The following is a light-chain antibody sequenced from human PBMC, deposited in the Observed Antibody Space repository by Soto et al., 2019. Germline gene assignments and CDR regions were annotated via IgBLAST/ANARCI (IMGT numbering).Light chain of an antibody. Sequence: QSGLTQPPSASGSLGQSVTISCTGTSSDIGTYNYVSWYQHHPGKAPKLIIYEVTKRPSRVPDRFSGSKSGNTASLTVSGLQAEDEADYYCSSFADSPVVFGGGTKVTVL. J-gene: IGLJ2*01. V-gene: IGLV2-8*01. CDR1: SSDIGTYNY. CDR2: EVT. CDR3: SSFADSPVV.